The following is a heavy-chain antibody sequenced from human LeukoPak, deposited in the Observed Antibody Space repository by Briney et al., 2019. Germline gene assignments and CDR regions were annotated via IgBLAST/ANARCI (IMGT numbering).Heavy chain of an antibody. CDR1: EFTFSSYW. V-gene: IGHV3-7*03. CDR2: IKQDGGEK. Sequence: GGSLRLSCAASEFTFSSYWMSWVRQAPGKGLEWVANIKQDGGEKYYLDSVKGRFTVSRDNAKNSLYLQMNSLRAEDTAVYYCAKKGDGSSWFFDYWGQGTLVTVSS. CDR3: AKKGDGSSWFFDY. J-gene: IGHJ4*02. D-gene: IGHD6-13*01.